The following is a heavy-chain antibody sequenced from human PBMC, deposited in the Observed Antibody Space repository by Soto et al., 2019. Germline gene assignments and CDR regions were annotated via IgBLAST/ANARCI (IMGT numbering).Heavy chain of an antibody. Sequence: QVQLEQSGAEVKKPGASVKVSCKTSGYTFTSYTLHWVRQAPGQGLEWMGWINAGNGREKYSQRFQDRVSLSTDESATPPYMELRSPRSEDTAVYYCARGGGWVGEASFDSWGQGTQVTVSS. D-gene: IGHD3-10*01. V-gene: IGHV1-3*01. J-gene: IGHJ4*02. CDR2: INAGNGRE. CDR1: GYTFTSYT. CDR3: ARGGGWVGEASFDS.